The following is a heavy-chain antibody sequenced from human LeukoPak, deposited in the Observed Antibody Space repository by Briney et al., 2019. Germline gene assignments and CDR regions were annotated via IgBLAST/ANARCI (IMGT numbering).Heavy chain of an antibody. Sequence: SETLSLTCTVSGGSISSSSSYWGWIRQPPGKGLEWIGSIYYSGSTYYNPSLKSRVTISVDTSKNQFSLKLSSVTAADTAVYYCARQGRQHYDIDPAVNGMDVWGQGTTVTVSS. J-gene: IGHJ6*02. CDR2: IYYSGST. V-gene: IGHV4-39*01. CDR1: GGSISSSSSY. CDR3: ARQGRQHYDIDPAVNGMDV. D-gene: IGHD3-9*01.